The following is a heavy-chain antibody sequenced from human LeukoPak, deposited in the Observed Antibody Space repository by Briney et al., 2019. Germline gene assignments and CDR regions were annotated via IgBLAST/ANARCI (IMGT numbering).Heavy chain of an antibody. J-gene: IGHJ6*02. CDR2: IKQDGSAK. V-gene: IGHV3-7*01. Sequence: PGGSLRLSCTASGFTFSDYWMTWVRQAPGKGLEWVANIKQDGSAKYYVDSVKGRFTISRDNAKNSLYLQMNSLRAEDTAVYYCAGYCSGGSCSLYYYYGMDVWGQGTTVTVSS. CDR1: GFTFSDYW. D-gene: IGHD2-15*01. CDR3: AGYCSGGSCSLYYYYGMDV.